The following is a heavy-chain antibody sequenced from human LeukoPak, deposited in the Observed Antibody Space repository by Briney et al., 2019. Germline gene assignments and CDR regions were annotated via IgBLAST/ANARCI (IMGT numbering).Heavy chain of an antibody. CDR1: GFTFSSYW. CDR3: ARSVSGSYGLFDY. V-gene: IGHV3-74*01. Sequence: GGSLRLSCAASGFTFSSYWMHWVRQAPGKGLVWVSRINSDGSTTTYADSVKGRFTISRNNAKNTLYLQMNSLRAEDTAVYYCARSVSGSYGLFDYWGQGTLVTVSS. D-gene: IGHD1-26*01. CDR2: INSDGSTT. J-gene: IGHJ4*02.